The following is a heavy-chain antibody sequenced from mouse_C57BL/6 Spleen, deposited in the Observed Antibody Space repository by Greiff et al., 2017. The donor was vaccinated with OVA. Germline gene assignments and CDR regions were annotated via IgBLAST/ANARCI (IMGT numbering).Heavy chain of an antibody. V-gene: IGHV14-4*01. CDR2: IDPENGDT. CDR1: GFNIKDDY. Sequence: EVKLQESGAELVRPGASVKLSCTASGFNIKDDYMHWVKQRPEQGLEWIGWIDPENGDTEYASKFQGKATITADTSSNTAYLQLSSLTSEDTAVYYCTGYDRGYWGQGTTLTVSS. J-gene: IGHJ2*01. CDR3: TGYDRGY. D-gene: IGHD2-2*01.